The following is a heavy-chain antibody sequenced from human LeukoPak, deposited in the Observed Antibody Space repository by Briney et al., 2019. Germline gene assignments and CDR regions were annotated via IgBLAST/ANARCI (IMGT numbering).Heavy chain of an antibody. CDR1: GGSISSYY. CDR2: IYYSGST. D-gene: IGHD2-15*01. CDR3: ARGPNGRNCSGGSCYSDYYYYMDV. J-gene: IGHJ6*03. V-gene: IGHV4-59*12. Sequence: YPSETLSLTCTVSGGSISSYYWSWIRQPPGKGLEWIGYIYYSGSTYYNPSLKSRVTISVDTSKNQFSLKLSSVTAADTAVYYCARGPNGRNCSGGSCYSDYYYYMDVWGKGTTVTAS.